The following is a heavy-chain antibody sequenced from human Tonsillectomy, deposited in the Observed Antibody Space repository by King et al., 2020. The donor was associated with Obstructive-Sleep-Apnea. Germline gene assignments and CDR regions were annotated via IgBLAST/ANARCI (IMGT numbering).Heavy chain of an antibody. J-gene: IGHJ6*02. V-gene: IGHV3-9*01. CDR3: AKDLGSGWPYYYYGMDV. D-gene: IGHD6-19*01. CDR1: GFTFEDYA. CDR2: ISWNSGSI. Sequence: HLKESGGGLVQPGRSLRLSCAASGFTFEDYAMNWVRQAPGKGLEWVSGISWNSGSIGDAESVKGRFTISRDNAKNSLYLRRNSLRPEDTALCYCAKDLGSGWPYYYYGMDVWGQGTTVTVSS.